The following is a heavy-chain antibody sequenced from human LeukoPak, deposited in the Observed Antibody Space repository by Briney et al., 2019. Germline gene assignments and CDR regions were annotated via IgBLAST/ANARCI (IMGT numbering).Heavy chain of an antibody. D-gene: IGHD3-16*02. J-gene: IGHJ6*02. Sequence: ASVKVSCKASGYTFTSYYMHWVRQAPGQGLEWMGIINPSGGSTSYAQKFQGRVTMTRDTSTSTVYMELCSLRSEDTAVYYCALDGMITFGGVIGGMDVWGQGTTVTVSS. CDR1: GYTFTSYY. CDR3: ALDGMITFGGVIGGMDV. V-gene: IGHV1-46*01. CDR2: INPSGGST.